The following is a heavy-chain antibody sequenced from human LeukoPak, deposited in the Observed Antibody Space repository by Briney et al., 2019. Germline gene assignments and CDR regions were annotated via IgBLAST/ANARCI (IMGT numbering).Heavy chain of an antibody. CDR3: AKAVDVVVVAPPLRY. D-gene: IGHD2-15*01. Sequence: PGGSLRLSCAASGFTFSSYAMSWVRQAPGKGLEWVSAISGSGGSTYYADSVKGRFTISRDNSKNTLYLQMNSLRAEDTAVYYCAKAVDVVVVAPPLRYWGQGTLVTVSS. CDR1: GFTFSSYA. CDR2: ISGSGGST. J-gene: IGHJ4*02. V-gene: IGHV3-23*01.